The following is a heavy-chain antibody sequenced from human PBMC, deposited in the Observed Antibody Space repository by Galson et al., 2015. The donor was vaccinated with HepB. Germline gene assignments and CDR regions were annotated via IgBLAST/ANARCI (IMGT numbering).Heavy chain of an antibody. CDR1: GFTFSSYA. D-gene: IGHD3-22*01. CDR3: AKGDYANWSYYYDSSGYLFDY. J-gene: IGHJ4*02. V-gene: IGHV3-23*01. Sequence: SLRLSCAASGFTFSSYAMSWVRQAPGKGLEWVSAISGSGGSTYYADSVKGRFTISRDNSKNTLYLQMNSLRAEDTAVYYCAKGDYANWSYYYDSSGYLFDYWGQGTLVTVSS. CDR2: ISGSGGST.